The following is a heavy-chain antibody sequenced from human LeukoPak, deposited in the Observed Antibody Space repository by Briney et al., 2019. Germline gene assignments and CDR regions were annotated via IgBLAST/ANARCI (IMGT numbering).Heavy chain of an antibody. CDR1: GFTFSDYD. CDR3: ARDSEWELLY. Sequence: GGSLRLSCVASGFTFSDYDMDWVRQAPGKGLEWVSSISSASSDMYYADSVKGRFTISRDNAKNSLFLQMNSLGVDDTAVYYCARDSEWELLYWGQGTLVTVSS. V-gene: IGHV3-21*06. CDR2: ISSASSDM. D-gene: IGHD1-26*01. J-gene: IGHJ4*02.